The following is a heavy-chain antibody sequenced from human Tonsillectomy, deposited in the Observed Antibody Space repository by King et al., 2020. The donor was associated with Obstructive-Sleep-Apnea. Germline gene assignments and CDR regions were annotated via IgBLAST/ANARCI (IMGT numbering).Heavy chain of an antibody. Sequence: VQLVESGGGVVQPGTSLRLSCAASGFTFSSSGMHWVRKAPGKGLEWVAVISFDGNNKYYVDSVKGRFTISRDNSKNTLYLQMNSLGAEDTAVYYCAKDRGAGYYGMDVWGQGTTVTVSS. J-gene: IGHJ6*01. V-gene: IGHV3-30*18. CDR3: AKDRGAGYYGMDV. CDR1: GFTFSSSG. D-gene: IGHD3-16*01. CDR2: ISFDGNNK.